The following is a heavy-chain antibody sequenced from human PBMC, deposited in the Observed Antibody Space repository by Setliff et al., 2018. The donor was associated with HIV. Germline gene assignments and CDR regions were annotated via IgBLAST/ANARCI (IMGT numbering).Heavy chain of an antibody. CDR1: GGTFSSYG. V-gene: IGHV1-69*05. J-gene: IGHJ4*02. Sequence: SVKVSCKASGGTFSSYGISWVRQAPGQGLEWMGAIIPMFGTGFYAQKFQGRVTITRDTSASTAYMELSSLRSDDTAIYYCAKPFGSDGSRQLDSWGQGTLVTVSS. D-gene: IGHD2-15*01. CDR3: AKPFGSDGSRQLDS. CDR2: IIPMFGTG.